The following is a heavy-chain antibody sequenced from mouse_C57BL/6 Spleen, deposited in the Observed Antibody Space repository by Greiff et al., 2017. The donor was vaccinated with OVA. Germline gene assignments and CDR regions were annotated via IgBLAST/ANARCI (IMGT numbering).Heavy chain of an antibody. J-gene: IGHJ2*01. CDR2: TYPRSGNT. CDR1: GYTFTSYG. CDR3: AQSPVVAPYYVDY. D-gene: IGHD1-1*01. Sequence: VQLQQPGAELARPGASVKLSCKASGYTFTSYGISWVKQRTGQGLEWIGETYPRSGNTYYNEKFKGKVTLTADKSSSTAYMELRSLTSEDSAVYLSAQSPVVAPYYVDYWGQGTTLPVAS. V-gene: IGHV1-81*01.